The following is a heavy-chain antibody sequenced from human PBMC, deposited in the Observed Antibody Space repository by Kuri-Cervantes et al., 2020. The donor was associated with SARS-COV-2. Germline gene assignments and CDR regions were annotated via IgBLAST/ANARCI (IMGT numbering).Heavy chain of an antibody. J-gene: IGHJ1*01. CDR1: GYTFTSYY. V-gene: IGHV1-46*01. D-gene: IGHD3-22*01. CDR2: INPSGGST. Sequence: ASVKVSCKASGYTFTSYYMHWVRQAPGQGLEWMGIINPSGGSTSYAQKFQGRVTMTRDTSTSTVYMELSSLRSEDTAVYYCARGAAMIVVVRSRNIDEYFQHWGQGTLVTVSS. CDR3: ARGAAMIVVVRSRNIDEYFQH.